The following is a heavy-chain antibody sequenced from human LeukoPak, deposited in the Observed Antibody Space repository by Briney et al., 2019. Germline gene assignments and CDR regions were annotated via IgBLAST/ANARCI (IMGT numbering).Heavy chain of an antibody. D-gene: IGHD3-22*01. Sequence: SVKVSCKASGGTFSSYAISWVRQAPGQGLEWMGRIIPILGIANYAQKFQGRVTITADKSTSTAYMELSSLRPEDTAVYYCARAPYYYDSSGYARYYYGMDVWGQGTTVTVSS. V-gene: IGHV1-69*04. CDR2: IIPILGIA. J-gene: IGHJ6*02. CDR3: ARAPYYYDSSGYARYYYGMDV. CDR1: GGTFSSYA.